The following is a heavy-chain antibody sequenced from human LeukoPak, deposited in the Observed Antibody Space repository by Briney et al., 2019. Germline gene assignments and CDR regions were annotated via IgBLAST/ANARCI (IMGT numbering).Heavy chain of an antibody. V-gene: IGHV4-34*01. CDR2: INHSGTI. CDR1: GDSFSGYY. Sequence: PSETLSLTCAVYGDSFSGYYRGWIRQPPGKGLEWIGEINHSGTINYNPSLKSRVTISVDTSKNQFSLKLSSVTAADTAVYYCARPHNYYGSGSYYKYWGQGTLVTVSS. CDR3: ARPHNYYGSGSYYKY. D-gene: IGHD3-10*01. J-gene: IGHJ4*02.